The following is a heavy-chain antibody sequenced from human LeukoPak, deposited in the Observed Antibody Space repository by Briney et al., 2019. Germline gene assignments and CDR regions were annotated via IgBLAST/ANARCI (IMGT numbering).Heavy chain of an antibody. J-gene: IGHJ4*02. V-gene: IGHV1-46*01. CDR3: ARGDFHDFWSGYPAGFADY. Sequence: ASVKVSCKASGYTFTSYYMHWVRQAPGQGLEWMGIINPSGGSTSYAQKFQGRVTMTMDTSTSTVYMELSSLRSEDTAVYYCARGDFHDFWSGYPAGFADYWGQGTLVTVSS. D-gene: IGHD3-3*01. CDR2: INPSGGST. CDR1: GYTFTSYY.